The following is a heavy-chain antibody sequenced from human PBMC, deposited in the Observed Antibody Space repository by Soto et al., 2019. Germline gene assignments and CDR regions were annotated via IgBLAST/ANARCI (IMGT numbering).Heavy chain of an antibody. D-gene: IGHD2-21*01. CDR2: IYYSGRT. CDR1: GGSISSYY. CDR3: ARRWGGTFDY. Sequence: QVQLQESGPGLVKPSETLSLTCTVSGGSISSYYWSWIRQPPGKGLEWIGYIYYSGRTNYNPSLLIRVPLPVDTSKNRFSLKLSSVTAADTAVYYCARRWGGTFDYWGQGTLVTVSS. J-gene: IGHJ4*02. V-gene: IGHV4-59*01.